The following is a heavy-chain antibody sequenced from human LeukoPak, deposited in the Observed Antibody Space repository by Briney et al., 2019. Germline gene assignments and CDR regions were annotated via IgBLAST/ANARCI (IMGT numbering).Heavy chain of an antibody. CDR2: ISNDGSKK. CDR3: AKDRYSYAFEYSDS. J-gene: IGHJ4*02. Sequence: PGRSLRLSCAASGFTFSSYGMHWVRQAPGKGLEWVAVISNDGSKKYHADSVKGRFTISRDNSKNTLSLQVSSLRAEDTAVYYCAKDRYSYAFEYSDSWGQGTLVTVSS. V-gene: IGHV3-30*18. D-gene: IGHD5-18*01. CDR1: GFTFSSYG.